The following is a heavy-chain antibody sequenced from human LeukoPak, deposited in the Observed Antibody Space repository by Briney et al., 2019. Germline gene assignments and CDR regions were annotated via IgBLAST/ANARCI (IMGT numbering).Heavy chain of an antibody. CDR2: LSPSEST. J-gene: IGHJ4*02. Sequence: SETLSLTCTVSGGSIGSGGYYWSWIRQPPGKGLEWIGYLSPSESTYYNPSLKSRVTISVDTSKNQFSLKLSSVTAADTAVYYCARVVKPGTFDYWGQGTLVTVSS. CDR3: ARVVKPGTFDY. D-gene: IGHD7-27*01. V-gene: IGHV4-30-2*01. CDR1: GGSIGSGGYY.